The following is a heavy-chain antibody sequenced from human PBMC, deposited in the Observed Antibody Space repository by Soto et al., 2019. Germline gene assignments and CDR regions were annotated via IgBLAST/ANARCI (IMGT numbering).Heavy chain of an antibody. V-gene: IGHV4-59*01. CDR2: IYYSGST. CDR1: GGSISSYY. J-gene: IGHJ4*02. D-gene: IGHD3-10*01. Sequence: PSETLSLTCTVSGGSISSYYWSWIRQPPGKGLEWIGYIYYSGSTNYNPSLKSRVTISVDTFKNQFSLKLSSVTAADTAVYYCAREEPRGYFDYWGQGTLVTVSS. CDR3: AREEPRGYFDY.